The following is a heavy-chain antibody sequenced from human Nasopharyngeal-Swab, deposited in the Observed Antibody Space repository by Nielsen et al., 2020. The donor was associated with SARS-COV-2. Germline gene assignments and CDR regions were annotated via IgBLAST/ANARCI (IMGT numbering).Heavy chain of an antibody. D-gene: IGHD3-3*01. CDR3: ARDPNLGVLGWTNWFDP. J-gene: IGHJ5*02. CDR1: CYTFTSYG. CDR2: ISAYNGNT. V-gene: IGHV1-18*01. Sequence: ASVKVSCKASCYTFTSYGISWVRQAPGQGLEWMGLISAYNGNTNYAQKLQGRVTMTTDTSTSTAYMELRSLRSDDTAVYYCARDPNLGVLGWTNWFDPWGQGTLVTVSS.